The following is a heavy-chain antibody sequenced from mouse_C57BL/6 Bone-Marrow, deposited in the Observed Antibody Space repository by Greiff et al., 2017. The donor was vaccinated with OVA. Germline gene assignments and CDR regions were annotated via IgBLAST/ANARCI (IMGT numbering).Heavy chain of an antibody. CDR2: IWSGGST. CDR3: ATSPYYGSSLYYYAMDY. CDR1: GFSLTSYG. J-gene: IGHJ4*01. Sequence: QVQLQQSGPGLVQPSQSLSITCTVSGFSLTSYGVHWVRQSPGQGLEWLGVIWSGGSTDYNAAFISSLSISKDNSKCQVFFKMNSLQADDTAIYYCATSPYYGSSLYYYAMDYWGQGTSVTVSS. V-gene: IGHV2-2*01. D-gene: IGHD1-1*01.